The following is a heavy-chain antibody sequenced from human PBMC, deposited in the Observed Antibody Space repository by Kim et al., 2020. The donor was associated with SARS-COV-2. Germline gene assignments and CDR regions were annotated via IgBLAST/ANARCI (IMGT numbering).Heavy chain of an antibody. CDR3: ARAGYSSGRSYWYFDL. V-gene: IGHV4-59*01. J-gene: IGHJ2*01. Sequence: SRKSRVTISVDTSKNQFSLKLSSVTAADTAVYYCARAGYSSGRSYWYFDLWGRGTLVTVSS. D-gene: IGHD6-19*01.